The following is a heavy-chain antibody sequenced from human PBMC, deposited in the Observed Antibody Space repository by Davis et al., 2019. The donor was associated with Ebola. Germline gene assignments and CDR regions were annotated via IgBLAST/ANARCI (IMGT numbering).Heavy chain of an antibody. D-gene: IGHD3-22*01. J-gene: IGHJ4*02. CDR2: IYSYGST. CDR1: GFSVSSNY. CDR3: ARGPSSKGTYYNDY. V-gene: IGHV3-53*01. Sequence: PGGSLRLSCAASGFSVSSNYMTWVRQAPGKGLEWVSLIYSYGSTSYGDSVKGRFTISRDNSKNTLFLQMNSLRAEDTAVYFCARGPSSKGTYYNDYWGQGTLVTVSS.